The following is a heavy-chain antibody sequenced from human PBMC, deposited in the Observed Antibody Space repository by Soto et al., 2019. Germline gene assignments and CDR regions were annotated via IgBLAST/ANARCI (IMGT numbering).Heavy chain of an antibody. Sequence: PSETLSLTCSVSGASVSSGGYYWSWIRQFPGKGLEWIGIIYYSGSTYYTPSLTGRVTMSLDTYKNQFSLNLTSVTAADTAVYYCAGHFSSPWVQVFCGQGTLVTVSS. V-gene: IGHV4-31*03. J-gene: IGHJ4*02. CDR3: AGHFSSPWVQVF. D-gene: IGHD6-6*01. CDR2: IYYSGST. CDR1: GASVSSGGYY.